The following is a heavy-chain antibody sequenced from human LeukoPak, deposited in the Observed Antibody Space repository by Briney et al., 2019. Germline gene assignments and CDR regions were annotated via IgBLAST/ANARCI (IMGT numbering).Heavy chain of an antibody. CDR1: GGSFSGYY. V-gene: IGHV4-34*01. D-gene: IGHD3-22*01. CDR3: ARRTPSGDSSGYYYVDYFDY. J-gene: IGHJ4*02. Sequence: SETLSLTCAVYGGSFSGYYWSWIRQPPGKGLEWIGEINHSGSTNYNPSLKSRVTISVDTSKNQFSMKLSSVTAADTAVYYCARRTPSGDSSGYYYVDYFDYWGQGTLVTVSS. CDR2: INHSGST.